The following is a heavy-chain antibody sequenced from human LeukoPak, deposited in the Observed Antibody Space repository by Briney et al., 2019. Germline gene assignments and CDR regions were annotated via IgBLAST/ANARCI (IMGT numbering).Heavy chain of an antibody. D-gene: IGHD3-3*01. Sequence: PGRSLRLSCVASGFTFSDYGMHWVRQGPGKGLGWVAATSYDGSDEYYADSVKGRFTISRDNSKNTLYLEMKSLSSEDTAIYYCARTYTVFGAMDVWGKGTTVTVSA. CDR2: TSYDGSDE. CDR1: GFTFSDYG. CDR3: ARTYTVFGAMDV. J-gene: IGHJ6*04. V-gene: IGHV3-30*03.